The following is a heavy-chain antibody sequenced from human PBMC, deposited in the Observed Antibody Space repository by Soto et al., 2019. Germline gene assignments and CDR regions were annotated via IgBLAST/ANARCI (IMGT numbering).Heavy chain of an antibody. J-gene: IGHJ5*02. CDR1: GGSISSGGYY. V-gene: IGHV4-31*03. D-gene: IGHD2-2*01. CDR2: IYYSGST. CDR3: ARRSDCSSTSCLDWFDP. Sequence: PSETLSLTCTVSGGSISSGGYYWSWIRQHPGKGLEWIGYIYYSGSTYYNPSLKSRVTISVDTSKNQFSLKLSSVTAADTAVYYCARRSDCSSTSCLDWFDPWGQGTLVTVSS.